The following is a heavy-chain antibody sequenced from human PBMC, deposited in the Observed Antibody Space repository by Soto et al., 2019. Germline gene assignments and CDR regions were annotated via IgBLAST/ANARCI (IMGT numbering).Heavy chain of an antibody. D-gene: IGHD2-15*01. Sequence: SETLSLTCTVSGGSISSGDYYWSWIRQPPGKGLEWTGYIYYSGSTYYNPSLKSRVTISVDTSKNQFSLKLSSVTAADTAVYYCARGVVAATYYYYYGMDVWGQGTTVTVS. CDR1: GGSISSGDYY. V-gene: IGHV4-30-4*01. J-gene: IGHJ6*02. CDR3: ARGVVAATYYYYYGMDV. CDR2: IYYSGST.